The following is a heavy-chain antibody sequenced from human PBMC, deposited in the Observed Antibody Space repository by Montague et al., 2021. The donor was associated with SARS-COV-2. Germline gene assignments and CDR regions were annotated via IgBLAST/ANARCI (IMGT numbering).Heavy chain of an antibody. CDR2: IYPSGGIFDSGRT. J-gene: IGHJ4*02. V-gene: IGHV4-4*07. CDR3: AGDSDFSSWDEAVDDFDY. Sequence: SETLSLTCSVSGGSISGYFWSWIRQPARKGLEWIGRIYPSGGIFDSGRTNYHPSLMSRVTVSIDTSRHQFSLSLNSVTAADTAVYFCAGDSDFSSWDEAVDDFDYWGQGILVAVSS. CDR1: GGSISGYF. D-gene: IGHD6-13*01.